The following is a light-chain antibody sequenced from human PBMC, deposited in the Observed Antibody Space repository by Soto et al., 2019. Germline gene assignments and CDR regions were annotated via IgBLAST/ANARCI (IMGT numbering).Light chain of an antibody. CDR1: SSDVGAYNL. V-gene: IGLV2-23*01. J-gene: IGLJ2*01. Sequence: QSALTQPASVSGSPEQSITISCTGTSSDVGAYNLVSWYQQHPGKAPRLIIYEGSKRPSGISHRFSGSKSDNTASLTISGLRAEDEAHYHCCSYAGSRTFAFGGGTKLTVL. CDR3: CSYAGSRTFA. CDR2: EGS.